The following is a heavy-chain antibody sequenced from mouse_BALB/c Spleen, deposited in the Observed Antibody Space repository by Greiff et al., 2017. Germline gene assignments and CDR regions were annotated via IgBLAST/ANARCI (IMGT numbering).Heavy chain of an antibody. CDR3: ARGLRREDY. D-gene: IGHD2-4*01. J-gene: IGHJ4*01. Sequence: EVQLQESGPGLVKPSQSLSLTCTVTGYSITSDYAWNWIRQFPGNKLEWMGYISYSGSTSYNPSLKSRISITRDTSKNQFFLQLNSVTTEDTATYYCARGLRREDYWGQGTSVTVSS. V-gene: IGHV3-2*02. CDR2: ISYSGST. CDR1: GYSITSDYA.